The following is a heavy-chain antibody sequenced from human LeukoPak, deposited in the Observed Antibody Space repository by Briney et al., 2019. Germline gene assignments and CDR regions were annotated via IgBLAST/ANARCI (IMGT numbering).Heavy chain of an antibody. CDR3: ARDPDYGGNLWKGAEYFQH. CDR2: IIPIFGTA. V-gene: IGHV1-69*01. D-gene: IGHD4-23*01. Sequence: SVKVSCKASGGTFSSYAISWVRQAPGQGLEWMAGIIPIFGTANYAQKFQGRVTITADESTSTAYMELSSLRSEDTAVYYCARDPDYGGNLWKGAEYFQHWGQGTLVTVSS. CDR1: GGTFSSYA. J-gene: IGHJ1*01.